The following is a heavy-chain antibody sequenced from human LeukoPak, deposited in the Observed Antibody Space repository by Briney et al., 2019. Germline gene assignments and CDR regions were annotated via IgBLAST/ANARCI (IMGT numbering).Heavy chain of an antibody. D-gene: IGHD6-13*01. CDR1: GGSVSSGSYY. V-gene: IGHV4-61*01. CDR2: IYYSGST. Sequence: SETLSLTCTVSGGSVSSGSYYWSWIRHPPGKGLGWIGYIYYSGSTNYNPSLKSRVTISVDTSKNQFSLKLSSVTAADTAVYYCARDIGSSWGVMEFDYWGQGTLVTVSS. J-gene: IGHJ4*02. CDR3: ARDIGSSWGVMEFDY.